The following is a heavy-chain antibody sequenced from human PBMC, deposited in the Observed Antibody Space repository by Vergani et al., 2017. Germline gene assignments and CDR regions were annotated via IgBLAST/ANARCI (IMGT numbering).Heavy chain of an antibody. Sequence: QVQLQESGPGLVKPSETLSLTCSVSGDSMNTYYWSWIRQPPGKGLEWIGYIYYSGSTYYNPSLKSRVTISVDTSKNQFSLKLSSVTAADTAVYYCARESSSWYGAQHWGQGTLVTVSS. CDR3: ARESSSWYGAQH. CDR2: IYYSGST. CDR1: GDSMNTYY. J-gene: IGHJ1*01. D-gene: IGHD6-13*01. V-gene: IGHV4-30-4*08.